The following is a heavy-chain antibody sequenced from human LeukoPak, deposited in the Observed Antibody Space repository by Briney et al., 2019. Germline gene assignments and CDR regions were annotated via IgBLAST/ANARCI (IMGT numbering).Heavy chain of an antibody. J-gene: IGHJ4*02. Sequence: GGSLRLSCAASGFTFSSYWMSWVRQAPGKGLEWVANIKQDGSEKYYVDSVKGRFTISRDNAKNSLYLQMNSLRAEDTAVYYCAKFVRFLDTDPFDYWGQGTLVTVSS. V-gene: IGHV3-7*03. CDR1: GFTFSSYW. CDR3: AKFVRFLDTDPFDY. CDR2: IKQDGSEK. D-gene: IGHD3-3*01.